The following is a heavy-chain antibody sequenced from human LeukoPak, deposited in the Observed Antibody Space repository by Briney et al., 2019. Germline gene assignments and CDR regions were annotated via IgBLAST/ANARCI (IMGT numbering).Heavy chain of an antibody. CDR3: AKAFLSYGSGIH. CDR2: IYYSGST. Sequence: SETLSLTCTVSGGSISSSSYYWGWIRQPPGKGLGWIGSIYYSGSTYYNPSLKSRVTISVDTSKNQFSLKLSSVTAADTAVYYCAKAFLSYGSGIHWGQGTLVTVSS. CDR1: GGSISSSSYY. V-gene: IGHV4-39*07. J-gene: IGHJ4*02. D-gene: IGHD3-10*01.